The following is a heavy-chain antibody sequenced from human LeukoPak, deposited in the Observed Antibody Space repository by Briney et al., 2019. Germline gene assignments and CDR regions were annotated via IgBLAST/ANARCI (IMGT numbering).Heavy chain of an antibody. CDR1: GGSFSGYY. CDR3: ARQGRISAFDF. D-gene: IGHD2-15*01. J-gene: IGHJ4*02. Sequence: TSETLSLTCAVYGGSFSGYYWSWIRQPPGKGLEWIGEINHSGSTNYNPSLKSRVTISVDTSKNQFSLKLNSLTAADTAVYFCARQGRISAFDFWGQGALVTVSS. CDR2: INHSGST. V-gene: IGHV4-34*01.